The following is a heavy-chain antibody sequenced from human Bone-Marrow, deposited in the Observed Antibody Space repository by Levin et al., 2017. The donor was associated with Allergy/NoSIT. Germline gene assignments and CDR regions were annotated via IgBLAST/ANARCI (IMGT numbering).Heavy chain of an antibody. Sequence: GESLKISCAASGFTFDLYAMSWVRQVPGRGLEWVASISGSGATIYYADPVKGRFTISRDNSKNKLSLRMKSLRADDTALYFCAKEAFVAAGNVDWFDSWGQGTLVTVSS. J-gene: IGHJ5*01. CDR1: GFTFDLYA. CDR3: AKEAFVAAGNVDWFDS. D-gene: IGHD6-13*01. V-gene: IGHV3-23*01. CDR2: ISGSGATI.